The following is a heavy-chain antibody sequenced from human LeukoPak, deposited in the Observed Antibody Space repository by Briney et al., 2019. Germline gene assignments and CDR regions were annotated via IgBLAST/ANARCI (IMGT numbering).Heavy chain of an antibody. D-gene: IGHD5-12*01. J-gene: IGHJ5*02. CDR3: AKDRYSTHNWFVP. CDR1: GFTFSSYR. Sequence: GGSLTLSCAASGFTFSSYRMHWVRQAPGKGLEWVAIISYDGSNKYYADSVKGRFTISRDNSKNTLYLQMNSLRTEDTAVYYCAKDRYSTHNWFVPWGQGTLVTVSS. CDR2: ISYDGSNK. V-gene: IGHV3-30*18.